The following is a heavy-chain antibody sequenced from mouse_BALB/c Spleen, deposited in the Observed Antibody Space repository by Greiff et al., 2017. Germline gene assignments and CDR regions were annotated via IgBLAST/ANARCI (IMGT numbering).Heavy chain of an antibody. J-gene: IGHJ2*01. D-gene: IGHD2-3*01. V-gene: IGHV5-12-1*01. CDR1: GFAFSSYD. CDR2: ISSGGGST. CDR3: ARLRIYDGSYYFDY. Sequence: EVQLVESGGGLVKPGGSLKLSCAASGFAFSSYDMSWVRQTPEKRLEWVAYISSGGGSTYYPDTVKGRFTISRDNAKNTLYLQMSSLKSEDTAMYYCARLRIYDGSYYFDYWGQGTTLTVSS.